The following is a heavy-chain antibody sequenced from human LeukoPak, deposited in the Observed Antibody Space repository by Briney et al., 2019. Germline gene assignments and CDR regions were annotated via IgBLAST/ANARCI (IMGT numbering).Heavy chain of an antibody. J-gene: IGHJ4*02. D-gene: IGHD6-6*01. Sequence: GGSLRLSCAASGFTFSSYAMHWVRQAPGKGLEWVAVISYDGSNKYYADSVKGRFTISRDNSKSTLYLQMNSLRAEDTAVYYCAKDRPGGGDYWGQGTLVTVSS. CDR2: ISYDGSNK. CDR1: GFTFSSYA. V-gene: IGHV3-30-3*01. CDR3: AKDRPGGGDY.